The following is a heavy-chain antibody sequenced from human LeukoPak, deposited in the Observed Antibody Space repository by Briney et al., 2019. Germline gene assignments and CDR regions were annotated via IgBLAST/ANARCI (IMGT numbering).Heavy chain of an antibody. Sequence: SVKVSCKAFGYTFTSNYMHWVRQAPGQGLEWMGGIIPIFGTANYAQKFQGRVTITADKSTSTAYMELSSLRSEDTAVYYCARALYSTSRAWYFDYWGQGTLVTVSS. CDR2: IIPIFGTA. CDR1: GYTFTSNY. J-gene: IGHJ4*02. D-gene: IGHD6-6*01. CDR3: ARALYSTSRAWYFDY. V-gene: IGHV1-69*06.